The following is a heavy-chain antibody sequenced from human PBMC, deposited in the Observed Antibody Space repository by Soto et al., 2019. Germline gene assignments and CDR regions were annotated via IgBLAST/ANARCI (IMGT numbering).Heavy chain of an antibody. CDR2: IYPGDSDT. D-gene: IGHD3-16*02. V-gene: IGHV5-51*01. Sequence: PGESLKISCKGSGYSFTSYWIGWVRQMPGKGLEWMGIIYPGDSDTRYSPYFQGQVTISADKSISTAFLQWSSLKASDTAMYYCARLDTFGGVIAYYYYMDVWGKGTTVTVSS. CDR3: ARLDTFGGVIAYYYYMDV. CDR1: GYSFTSYW. J-gene: IGHJ6*03.